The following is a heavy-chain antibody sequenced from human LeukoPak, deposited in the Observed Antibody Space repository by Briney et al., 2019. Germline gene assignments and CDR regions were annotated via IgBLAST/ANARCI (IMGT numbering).Heavy chain of an antibody. Sequence: GGSLRLSCAASGFTFSNAWMSWVRQAPGKGLEWVGRIKSRTDGGTTDYAAPVKGRFTISRDDSKNTLYLQMNSLKTEDTAVYYCTTDATGYLYDGGAFDIWGQGTMVTVSS. CDR2: IKSRTDGGTT. J-gene: IGHJ3*02. CDR1: GFTFSNAW. CDR3: TTDATGYLYDGGAFDI. D-gene: IGHD3-9*01. V-gene: IGHV3-15*01.